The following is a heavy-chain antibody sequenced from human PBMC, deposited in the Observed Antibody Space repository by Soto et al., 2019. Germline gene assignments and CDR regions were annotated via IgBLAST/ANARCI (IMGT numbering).Heavy chain of an antibody. CDR1: GFTFSYHA. J-gene: IGHJ6*02. CDR3: ARGTTTSAFSAMDV. CDR2: ISYDGDNK. D-gene: IGHD1-1*01. Sequence: GGSLRLSCAASGFTFSYHALNWVRQAPGKGLEWVAVISYDGDNKYIAESVKGRFTISRDNSKNTVSLQMNSLRAEDTAMYFCARGTTTSAFSAMDVWAQGTTVTVSS. V-gene: IGHV3-30-3*01.